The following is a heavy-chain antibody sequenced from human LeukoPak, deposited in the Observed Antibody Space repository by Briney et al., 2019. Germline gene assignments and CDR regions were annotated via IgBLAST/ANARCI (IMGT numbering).Heavy chain of an antibody. Sequence: GGSLRLSCAASGFTFSRYAMSWVRQAPGKGLEWVSAISGSGGSTYYADSVKGRFTISRDNSKNTLYLQMNSLRAEDTAVYYCARDYYGSGSYYFDYWGQGTLVTVSS. CDR2: ISGSGGST. D-gene: IGHD3-10*01. V-gene: IGHV3-23*01. CDR3: ARDYYGSGSYYFDY. CDR1: GFTFSRYA. J-gene: IGHJ4*02.